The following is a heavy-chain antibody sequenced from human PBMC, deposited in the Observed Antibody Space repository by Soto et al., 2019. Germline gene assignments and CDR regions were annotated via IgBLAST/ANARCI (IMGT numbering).Heavy chain of an antibody. CDR2: IYYSGST. CDR1: GGSISSGGYY. J-gene: IGHJ4*02. Sequence: SETLSLTCTVSGGSISSGGYYWSWIRQHPGKGLEWIGYIYYSGSTYYNPSLKSRVTISVDTSKNQFSLKLSSVTAADTAVYYCARVGYGSGSSIDYWGQGTLVTVSS. D-gene: IGHD3-10*01. V-gene: IGHV4-31*03. CDR3: ARVGYGSGSSIDY.